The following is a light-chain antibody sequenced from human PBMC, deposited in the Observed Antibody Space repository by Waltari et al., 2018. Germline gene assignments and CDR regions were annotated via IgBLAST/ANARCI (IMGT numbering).Light chain of an antibody. CDR3: QQSYSTPRGFT. CDR1: QSISSY. Sequence: DIQMTQSPSSLSASVGDRVTITCRASQSISSYLNWYQQKPGKAPKLLIYAASSLQSGVPSRFSGSGSGTDFTLTISSLHPEDFATYYCQQSYSTPRGFTFGPGTKVDIK. V-gene: IGKV1-39*01. CDR2: AAS. J-gene: IGKJ3*01.